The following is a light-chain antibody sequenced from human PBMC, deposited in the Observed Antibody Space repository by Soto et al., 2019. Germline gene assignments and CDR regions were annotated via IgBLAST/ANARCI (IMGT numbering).Light chain of an antibody. CDR1: QDINKY. Sequence: DIQMTQSPSSLPASVGDKVTITCQASQDINKYLNWYQQKPGKAPKLLIYDASSLESGVPSRFSGSGSGTEFTLTISSLQPDDFATYYCQQYNSYWTFGQGTKVDIK. CDR3: QQYNSYWT. CDR2: DAS. J-gene: IGKJ1*01. V-gene: IGKV1-5*01.